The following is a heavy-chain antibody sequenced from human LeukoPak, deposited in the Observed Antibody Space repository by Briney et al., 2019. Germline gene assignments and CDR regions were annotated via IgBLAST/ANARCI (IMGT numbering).Heavy chain of an antibody. V-gene: IGHV5-51*01. D-gene: IGHD2-15*01. CDR3: ARGKGYCSDGICTLYDY. CDR1: GYRFTNYW. J-gene: IGHJ4*02. CDR2: IYSGDSNI. Sequence: ESLKISCKGSGYRFTNYWIGWVRQMPGKGLEWMGAIYSGDSNIKYSPSFQGQVTISADKSISTAYLQWSSLKASDTAMYYCARGKGYCSDGICTLYDYWGQGTLVTVSS.